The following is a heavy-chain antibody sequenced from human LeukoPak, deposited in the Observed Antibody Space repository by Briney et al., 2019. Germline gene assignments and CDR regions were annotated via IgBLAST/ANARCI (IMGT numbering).Heavy chain of an antibody. CDR3: ARLRAVTRSSGWLQVRRRFDY. Sequence: PSETLCLTCAVYGGSFSGYYWSWIRQPPGKGLEWIGEINHSGSTNYNPSLKSRVTISVDTSKNQFSLKLSSVTAADTAVYYCARLRAVTRSSGWLQVRRRFDYWGQGTLVTVSS. CDR2: INHSGST. V-gene: IGHV4-34*01. D-gene: IGHD6-13*01. J-gene: IGHJ4*02. CDR1: GGSFSGYY.